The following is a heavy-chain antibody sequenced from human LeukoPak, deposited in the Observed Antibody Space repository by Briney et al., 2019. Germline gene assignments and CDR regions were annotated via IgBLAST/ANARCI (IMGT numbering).Heavy chain of an antibody. CDR1: GGSISSYY. V-gene: IGHV4-4*07. D-gene: IGHD1-1*01. CDR3: ARGQLAFNWFDP. Sequence: SETLSLTCTVSGGSISSYYWSWIRQPAGKGLEWIGRIYTSGSTNYNPSLKSRVTMSVDTSTNQFSLKLSSVTAADTAVYYCARGQLAFNWFDPRGQGTLVTVSS. J-gene: IGHJ5*02. CDR2: IYTSGST.